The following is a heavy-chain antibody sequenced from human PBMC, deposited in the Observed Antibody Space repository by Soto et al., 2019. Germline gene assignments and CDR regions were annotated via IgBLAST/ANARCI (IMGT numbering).Heavy chain of an antibody. J-gene: IGHJ4*02. V-gene: IGHV3-33*06. CDR1: GFTFSSYG. CDR2: IWYDGSNK. CDR3: AKDHYFTVLYDYYGSGGDY. D-gene: IGHD3-10*01. Sequence: GGSLRLSCAASGFTFSSYGMHWVRQAPGKGLEWVAVIWYDGSNKYYADSVKGRFTISRDNSKNTLYLQMNSLRAEDTAVYYCAKDHYFTVLYDYYGSGGDYWGQGTLVTVSS.